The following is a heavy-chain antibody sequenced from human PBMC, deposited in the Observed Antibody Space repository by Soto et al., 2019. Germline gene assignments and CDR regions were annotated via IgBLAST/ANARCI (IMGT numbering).Heavy chain of an antibody. CDR1: GYTFTSYY. Sequence: ASVKVSCKASGYTFTSYYMHWVRQAPGQGLEWMGIINPSGGSTSYAQKFQGRVTMTRDTSTSTVYMELSSLRSEDTAVYYCARDPIVVVAAATWSARDYYYYGMDVWGQGTTVTVSS. D-gene: IGHD2-15*01. J-gene: IGHJ6*02. V-gene: IGHV1-46*01. CDR3: ARDPIVVVAAATWSARDYYYYGMDV. CDR2: INPSGGST.